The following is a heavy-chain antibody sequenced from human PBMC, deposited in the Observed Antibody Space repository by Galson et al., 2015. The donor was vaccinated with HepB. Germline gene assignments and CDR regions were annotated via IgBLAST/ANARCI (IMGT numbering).Heavy chain of an antibody. Sequence: SVKVSCKASGYTFTGYYMHWVRQAPGQGLEWMGWINPNSGGTNYAQKFQGWVTMTRDTSISTAYMELSRLRSDDTAVYYCARDLSSSDKYYYYYGMDVWGQGTTVTVSS. D-gene: IGHD6-6*01. V-gene: IGHV1-2*04. J-gene: IGHJ6*02. CDR1: GYTFTGYY. CDR3: ARDLSSSDKYYYYYGMDV. CDR2: INPNSGGT.